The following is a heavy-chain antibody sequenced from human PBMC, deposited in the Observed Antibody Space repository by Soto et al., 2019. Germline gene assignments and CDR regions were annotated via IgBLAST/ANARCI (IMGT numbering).Heavy chain of an antibody. CDR1: GYTFSDYY. Sequence: QVQLVESGGDLVKRGGSLRLSCAASGYTFSDYYMSWIRQAPGKGLEWISYIDTSSTKIYYADSVKGRFTISRDNAKXXXXXXXXXXXXXXXXVXYCASHYDMWSGYLSPVDYWGQGTLVTVSS. D-gene: IGHD3-3*01. CDR2: IDTSSTKI. CDR3: ASHYDMWSGYLSPVDY. V-gene: IGHV3-11*01. J-gene: IGHJ4*02.